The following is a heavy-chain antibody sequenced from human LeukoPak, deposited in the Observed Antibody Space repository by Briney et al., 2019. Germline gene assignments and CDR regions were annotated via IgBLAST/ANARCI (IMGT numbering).Heavy chain of an antibody. J-gene: IGHJ4*02. V-gene: IGHV1-8*01. CDR3: ARTLPYSGYAHGDH. CDR1: GYTFTNFD. CDR2: MNPVSGNA. Sequence: ASVKVSCKASGYTFTNFDINWVRQAPGQGLEWMGWMNPVSGNAGSAQKFQGRVTLTRDTSISTAYMELTSLRSDDTAVYYCARTLPYSGYAHGDHWGQGTLVTVSS. D-gene: IGHD5-12*01.